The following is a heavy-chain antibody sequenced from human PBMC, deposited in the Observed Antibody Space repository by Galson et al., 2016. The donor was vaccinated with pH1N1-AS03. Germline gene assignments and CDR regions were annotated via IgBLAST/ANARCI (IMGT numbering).Heavy chain of an antibody. Sequence: FRSYAISWVRQAPGQGLEWMGGIIPIFGSANYAQKFQGRVTITTDESTSTTYMELSSLRSEDTAVYYCAGNLVGAAPYWGQGTLVTVSS. CDR2: IIPIFGSA. J-gene: IGHJ4*02. CDR1: FRSYA. CDR3: AGNLVGAAPY. D-gene: IGHD1-26*01. V-gene: IGHV1-69*05.